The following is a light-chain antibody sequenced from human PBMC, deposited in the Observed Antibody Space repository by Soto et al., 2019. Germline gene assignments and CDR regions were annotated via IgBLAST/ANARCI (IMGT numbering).Light chain of an antibody. CDR2: KAS. CDR3: QQYNSYWT. J-gene: IGKJ1*01. CDR1: QSISSW. Sequence: DIQMTQSPSTLSASVGYRVTITCRASQSISSWLAWYQQKPGKAPKLLIYKASGLESGVPSRFSGSGSGTDFTLTISSLQPDDFATYYCQQYNSYWTFGQGTTGDIK. V-gene: IGKV1-5*03.